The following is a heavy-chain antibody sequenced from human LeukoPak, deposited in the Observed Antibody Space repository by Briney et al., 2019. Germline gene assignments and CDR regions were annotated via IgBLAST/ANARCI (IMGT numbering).Heavy chain of an antibody. Sequence: GGSLRLSCAASGFTFSSYAMSWVRQAPGKGLEWVSAISGSGGSTYYADSVKGRFTISRDNSKNTLYLQMNSLRAEDAAVYYCAKVLGAARRWDAFDIWGQGTMVTVSS. CDR2: ISGSGGST. CDR1: GFTFSSYA. V-gene: IGHV3-23*01. J-gene: IGHJ3*02. CDR3: AKVLGAARRWDAFDI. D-gene: IGHD3-3*02.